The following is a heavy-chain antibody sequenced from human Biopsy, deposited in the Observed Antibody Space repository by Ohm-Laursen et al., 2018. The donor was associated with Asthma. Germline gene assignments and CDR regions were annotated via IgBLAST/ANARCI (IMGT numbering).Heavy chain of an antibody. CDR3: AHFKMSTSMAFDY. J-gene: IGHJ4*02. CDR1: GLSLSTSGVG. D-gene: IGHD5-24*01. CDR2: TYWDADK. V-gene: IGHV2-5*02. Sequence: TQTLTLTCSFSGLSLSTSGVGVGWIRQPPGKALDWLALTYWDADKRYSPSLKTRLTITKDTSNNQVVLTLTNVDPVDTATYYCAHFKMSTSMAFDYWGPGTVVTVPS.